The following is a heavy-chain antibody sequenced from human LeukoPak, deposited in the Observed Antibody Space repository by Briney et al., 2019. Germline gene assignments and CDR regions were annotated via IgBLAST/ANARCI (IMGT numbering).Heavy chain of an antibody. CDR3: VRVYCSTTSCYGVDS. Sequence: GGSLRLSCAASGFIFKNYEMNWVRQAPGGGLEWVSSVSSSATTIYYTDSVKGRFTISRDNAKNSLFLQMNSLRAEDTAVYYCVRVYCSTTSCYGVDSWGQGTLVTVSS. V-gene: IGHV3-48*03. CDR2: VSSSATTI. J-gene: IGHJ4*02. D-gene: IGHD2-2*01. CDR1: GFIFKNYE.